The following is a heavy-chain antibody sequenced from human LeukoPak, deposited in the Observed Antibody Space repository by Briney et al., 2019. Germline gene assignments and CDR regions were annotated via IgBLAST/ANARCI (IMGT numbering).Heavy chain of an antibody. CDR1: GGSISSYY. CDR2: IYTSGST. V-gene: IGHV4-4*07. CDR3: ARVRSYGALPVFDY. D-gene: IGHD1-26*01. J-gene: IGHJ4*02. Sequence: PSETLSLTCTVSGGSISSYYWSWIRQPAGKGLEWIGRIYTSGSTNYNPSLKSRVTMSVDTSKNQFSLKLSSVTAADTAVYYCARVRSYGALPVFDYWGQGTLVTVSS.